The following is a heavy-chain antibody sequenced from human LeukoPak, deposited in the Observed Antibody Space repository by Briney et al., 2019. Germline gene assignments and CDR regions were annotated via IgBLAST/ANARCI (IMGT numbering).Heavy chain of an antibody. D-gene: IGHD6-6*01. CDR1: GFIISSYW. CDR2: IKQDGREK. Sequence: GRSLRLSCAASGFIISSYWMRWVRQAPGKGLEGVANIKQDGREKYYLDSVKGRFTISRDNAKNSLYLQMNSLRVDDTAVYYCARGYLSSSFNDYWGQGTLVTVSS. V-gene: IGHV3-7*01. CDR3: ARGYLSSSFNDY. J-gene: IGHJ4*02.